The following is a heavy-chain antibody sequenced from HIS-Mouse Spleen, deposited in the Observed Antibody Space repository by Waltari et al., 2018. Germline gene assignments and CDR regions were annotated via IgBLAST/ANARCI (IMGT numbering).Heavy chain of an antibody. J-gene: IGHJ1*01. CDR3: ARDSWAYAIEYFQH. CDR1: GYSISSGYY. CDR2: IYHRGST. V-gene: IGHV4-38-2*02. Sequence: QVQLQESGPGLVKPSETLSLTCTVSGYSISSGYYGGWIRQPPGKGLEWIGSIYHRGSTYYNPSLKSRVTISVDTSKNQFSLKLSSVTAADTAVYYCARDSWAYAIEYFQHWGQGTLVTVSS. D-gene: IGHD2-8*01.